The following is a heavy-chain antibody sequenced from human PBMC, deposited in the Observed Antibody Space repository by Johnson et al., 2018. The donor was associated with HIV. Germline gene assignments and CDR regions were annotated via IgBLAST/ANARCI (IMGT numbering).Heavy chain of an antibody. V-gene: IGHV3-7*03. CDR2: IKQDGSEK. CDR3: ARDPTTQDSRLTGDFGAFDI. CDR1: GFTFSSYW. Sequence: VQVVESGGGLVQPGGSLRLSCAASGFTFSSYWMSWVRQAPGKGLEWVANIKQDGSEKYYVDSVKGRFTISRDNARNSLYLQMNGLTVEDTALYFCARDPTTQDSRLTGDFGAFDIWGQGTMVTVSS. J-gene: IGHJ3*02. D-gene: IGHD7-27*01.